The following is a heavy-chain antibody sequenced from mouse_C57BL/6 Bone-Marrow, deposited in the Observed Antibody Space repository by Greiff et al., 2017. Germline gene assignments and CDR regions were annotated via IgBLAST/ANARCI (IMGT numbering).Heavy chain of an antibody. J-gene: IGHJ1*03. CDR2: IDPETGGT. Sequence: VQLQQSGAELVRPGASVTLSCKASGFTFTDYEMHWVKQTPVHGLEWIGAIDPETGGTAYNQKFQGKAILTADKSSSTAYMELRSLTSADSDVYYCTRELALDWYFDVWGTGTTVTVSS. V-gene: IGHV1-15*01. CDR3: TRELALDWYFDV. D-gene: IGHD4-1*01. CDR1: GFTFTDYE.